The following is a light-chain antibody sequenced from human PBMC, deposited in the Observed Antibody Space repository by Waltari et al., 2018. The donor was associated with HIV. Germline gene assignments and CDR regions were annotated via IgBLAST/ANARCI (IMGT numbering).Light chain of an antibody. CDR1: SSDVGGYTY. CDR2: DVT. V-gene: IGLV2-11*01. CDR3: CSYAGRYTYV. Sequence: QSALTQPRSVSGSPGPSVTISCTGTSSDVGGYTYVLWYQHHPGKAPKFIIYDVTKRPSGVPDRFSGSKSGNTASLTISGLQAEDEADYYCCSYAGRYTYVFGTGTKVTVL. J-gene: IGLJ1*01.